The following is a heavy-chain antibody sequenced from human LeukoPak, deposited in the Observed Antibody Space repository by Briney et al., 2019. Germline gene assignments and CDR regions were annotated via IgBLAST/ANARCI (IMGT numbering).Heavy chain of an antibody. CDR1: GFTFSSYG. Sequence: PGGSLRLSCAASGFTFSSYGMHWVRQAPGKGLEWVAVISYDGSNKYYADSVKGRFTISRDNSKNTLYLQMNSLRAEDTAVYYCAKDRAGPRLLWFGELLDELSIIDPWGQGTLVTVSS. V-gene: IGHV3-30*18. D-gene: IGHD3-10*01. J-gene: IGHJ5*02. CDR2: ISYDGSNK. CDR3: AKDRAGPRLLWFGELLDELSIIDP.